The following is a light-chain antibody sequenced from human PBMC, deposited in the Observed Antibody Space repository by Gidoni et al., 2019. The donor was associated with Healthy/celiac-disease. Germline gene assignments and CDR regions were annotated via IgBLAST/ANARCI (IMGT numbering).Light chain of an antibody. Sequence: IRMTQSPSSFSASTGDRVTITCRASQGISSYLAWYQHKPGKAPKILIYAASTLQSGVTSRFSGSGSGTDFTLPISCLQSEDFATYYCQQYYSYPRTFGQGTKVEIK. V-gene: IGKV1-8*01. J-gene: IGKJ1*01. CDR1: QGISSY. CDR2: AAS. CDR3: QQYYSYPRT.